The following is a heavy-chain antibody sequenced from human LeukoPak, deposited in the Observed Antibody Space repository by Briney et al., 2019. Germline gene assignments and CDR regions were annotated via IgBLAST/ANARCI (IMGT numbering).Heavy chain of an antibody. CDR2: INPNSGGT. Sequence: GASVKVSCKASGYTFTGYYMHWVRQAPGQGLEWMGWINPNSGGTNYAQKFQGWVTMTRDTSISTAYMELSRLRSDDTAEYYCARGGGYVSPDYGMDVWGQGTTVTVSS. V-gene: IGHV1-2*04. D-gene: IGHD5-12*01. CDR1: GYTFTGYY. CDR3: ARGGGYVSPDYGMDV. J-gene: IGHJ6*02.